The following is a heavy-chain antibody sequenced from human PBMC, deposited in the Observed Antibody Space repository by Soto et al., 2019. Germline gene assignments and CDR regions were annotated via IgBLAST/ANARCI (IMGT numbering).Heavy chain of an antibody. CDR1: GFTFSSYS. CDR3: ARDFPYYYDSSGYDTGSY. D-gene: IGHD3-22*01. J-gene: IGHJ4*02. V-gene: IGHV3-48*02. CDR2: ISSSSSTI. Sequence: EVQLVESGGGLVQPGGSLRLSCAASGFTFSSYSMNWVRQAPGKGLEWVSYISSSSSTIYYDDSVKGRFTISRDNAKNSLYLQMNSLRDEDTAVYYCARDFPYYYDSSGYDTGSYWGQGTLVTVSS.